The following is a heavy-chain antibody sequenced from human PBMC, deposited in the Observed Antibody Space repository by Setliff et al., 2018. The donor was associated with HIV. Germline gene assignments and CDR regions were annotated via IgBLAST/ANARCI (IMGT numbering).Heavy chain of an antibody. J-gene: IGHJ1*01. CDR1: GFTFRLYG. CDR2: IEFDGKNE. CDR3: ARDSSSWSWAEYFQF. D-gene: IGHD6-13*01. Sequence: PGGSLRLSCAASGFTFRLYGMHWVRRAPGKGLEWVASIEFDGKNEYYAESVKGRFTISRDNSKSTVYLQMNSVTPEDSAMYYCARDSSSWSWAEYFQFWGQGTPVTVSS. V-gene: IGHV3-30*02.